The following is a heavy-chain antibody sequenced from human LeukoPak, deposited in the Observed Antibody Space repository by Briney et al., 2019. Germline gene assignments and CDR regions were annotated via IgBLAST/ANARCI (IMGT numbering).Heavy chain of an antibody. CDR1: GGSISSYY. CDR3: AREYYYDSSGYAGAHFDY. V-gene: IGHV4-59*01. J-gene: IGHJ4*02. Sequence: SETLSLTCTVSGGSISSYYWSWIRQPPGKGLEWIGYIYYSGSTNYNPSLKSRVTISVDTSKNQFSLKLSSVTAADTAVYYCAREYYYDSSGYAGAHFDYWGQGTLVTVSS. CDR2: IYYSGST. D-gene: IGHD3-22*01.